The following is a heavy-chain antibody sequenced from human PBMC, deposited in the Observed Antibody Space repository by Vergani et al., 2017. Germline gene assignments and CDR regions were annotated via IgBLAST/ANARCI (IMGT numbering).Heavy chain of an antibody. Sequence: QVQLVQSGSELKKPGASVKVSCKASGYTFTSYAMNWVRQAPGQGIEWMGWINPNTGNPTYAQGFTGRFVFSLDTSVSKAYLQLSSLKAEDTAVYYCARKRACSSTSCYTSYYYYYMDVWGKGTTVTVSS. CDR1: GYTFTSYA. D-gene: IGHD2-2*02. V-gene: IGHV7-4-1*02. CDR2: INPNTGNP. J-gene: IGHJ6*03. CDR3: ARKRACSSTSCYTSYYYYYMDV.